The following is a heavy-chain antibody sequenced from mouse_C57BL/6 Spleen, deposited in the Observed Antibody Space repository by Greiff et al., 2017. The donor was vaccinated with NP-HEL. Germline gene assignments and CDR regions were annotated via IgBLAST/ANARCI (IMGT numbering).Heavy chain of an antibody. CDR1: GFTFTDYY. CDR2: IRNKANGYTT. Sequence: EVMLVESGGGLVQPGGSLSLSCAASGFTFTDYYMSWVRQPPGKALEWLGFIRNKANGYTTEYSASVKGRFTISRDNSQSILYLQMNALRAEDSATYYCASPPLHYYGSSPYAMDYWGQGTSVTVSS. V-gene: IGHV7-3*01. D-gene: IGHD1-1*01. J-gene: IGHJ4*01. CDR3: ASPPLHYYGSSPYAMDY.